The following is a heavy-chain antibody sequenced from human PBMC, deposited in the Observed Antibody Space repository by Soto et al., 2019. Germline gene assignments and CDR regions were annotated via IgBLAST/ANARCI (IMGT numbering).Heavy chain of an antibody. J-gene: IGHJ4*01. V-gene: IGHV4-4*02. D-gene: IGHD3-16*01. CDR1: GASISRGNW. Sequence: SETLSLTCAVSGASISRGNWWSWVRQSPGKGLEWIGEIYHSGSTNHNPSLKSRVIISVDKSRNQFSLKLSSVTAADTAVYFCASHRGNTFGPYDDWGQGTQVTVSS. CDR2: IYHSGST. CDR3: ASHRGNTFGPYDD.